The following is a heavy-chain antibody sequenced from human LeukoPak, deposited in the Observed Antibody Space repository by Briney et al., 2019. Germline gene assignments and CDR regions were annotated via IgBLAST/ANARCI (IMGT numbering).Heavy chain of an antibody. V-gene: IGHV1-46*01. D-gene: IGHD2-2*01. CDR1: GYTFTSYY. CDR3: ARDGPGNQLLWYFDY. J-gene: IGHJ4*02. Sequence: ASVKVSCKASGYTFTSYYMHWVRQAPGQGLEWMGIINPSGGSTSYAQKFQGRVTMTRDTSTSTVYMELSSLRSEDTAVYYCARDGPGNQLLWYFDYWGQGTLVTVSS. CDR2: INPSGGST.